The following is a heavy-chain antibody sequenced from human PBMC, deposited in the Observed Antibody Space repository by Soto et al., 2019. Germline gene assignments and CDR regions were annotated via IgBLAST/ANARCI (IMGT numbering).Heavy chain of an antibody. CDR3: ARVGNTYYDFWSGYPPDLDV. CDR2: INHSGST. V-gene: IGHV4-34*01. D-gene: IGHD3-3*01. Sequence: SETLSLTCAVYGGSFSGYYWSWIRQPPGKGLEWIGEINHSGSTNYNPSLKSRVTISVDTSKNQFSLKLSSVTAADTAVYYCARVGNTYYDFWSGYPPDLDVWAQGTTVTVYS. CDR1: GGSFSGYY. J-gene: IGHJ6*02.